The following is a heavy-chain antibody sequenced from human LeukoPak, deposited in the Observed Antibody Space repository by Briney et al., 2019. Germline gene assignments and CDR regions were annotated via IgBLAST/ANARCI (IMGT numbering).Heavy chain of an antibody. Sequence: VGSLRLSCAASVFAASEFTFSSYGMHWLRQAPGKGLGWVAVIWYDASNKYYADSVTGRLTISRDNSKSRLYLQMNSVRAEDTAVYYCTRGLGLWYFDLWGRGTLVTVSS. CDR2: IWYDASNK. V-gene: IGHV3-33*01. J-gene: IGHJ2*01. CDR1: VFAASEFTFSSYG. CDR3: TRGLGLWYFDL. D-gene: IGHD7-27*01.